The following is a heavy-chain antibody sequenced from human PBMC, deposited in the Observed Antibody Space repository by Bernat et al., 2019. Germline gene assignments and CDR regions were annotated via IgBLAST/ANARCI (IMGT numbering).Heavy chain of an antibody. D-gene: IGHD6-19*01. CDR3: SASIAVAGERGYFDY. CDR1: GFTVSSNY. Sequence: VQLVESGGGLVQPGGSLRLSCAASGFTVSSNYMSWIRQAPGKGLEWVSYISSSSSYTNYADSVKGRFTISRDNAKNSLYLQMNSLRAEDTAVYYCSASIAVAGERGYFDYWGQGTLVTVSS. V-gene: IGHV3-11*05. CDR2: ISSSSSYT. J-gene: IGHJ4*02.